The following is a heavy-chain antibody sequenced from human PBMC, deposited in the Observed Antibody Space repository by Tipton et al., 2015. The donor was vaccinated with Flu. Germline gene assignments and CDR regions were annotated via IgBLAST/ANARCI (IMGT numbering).Heavy chain of an antibody. Sequence: TLSLTCTVSGGSMSGDYWSWIRQPPGKGLEWIAYIHYTGSTSYNPSLRSRVTISVDTSKNHFSLILSSVTAADTAVYYCARHVRTSRGFFGHWGQGTLLTVSS. CDR1: GGSMSGDY. CDR2: IHYTGST. CDR3: ARHVRTSRGFFGH. D-gene: IGHD3-10*01. J-gene: IGHJ4*02. V-gene: IGHV4-59*08.